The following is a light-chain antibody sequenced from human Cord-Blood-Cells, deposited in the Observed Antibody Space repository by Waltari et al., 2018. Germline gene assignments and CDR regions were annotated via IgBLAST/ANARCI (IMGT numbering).Light chain of an antibody. CDR2: AVS. Sequence: QSALTQPASVSGSPGQSITISCPATSTDVGGSNDASWYQQHPGKAPKLLIYAVSNRPSGVSNRCSGSKSGNTASLTISALQAEDEADYYCSSYTSSSTLVFGGGTKLTVL. J-gene: IGLJ2*01. CDR1: STDVGGSND. CDR3: SSYTSSSTLV. V-gene: IGLV2-14*01.